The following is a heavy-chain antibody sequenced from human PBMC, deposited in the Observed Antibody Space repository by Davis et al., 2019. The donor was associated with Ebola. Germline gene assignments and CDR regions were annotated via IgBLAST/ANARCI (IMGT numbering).Heavy chain of an antibody. CDR1: GFTSSSYS. D-gene: IGHD4-17*01. V-gene: IGHV3-21*01. CDR2: ISSSSSYI. J-gene: IGHJ4*02. CDR3: ARNGLRYDY. Sequence: GESLKISCAASGFTSSSYSMNWVRQAPGKGLEWVSSISSSSSYIYYADSVKGRFTISRDNAKNSLYLQMNSLRAEDTAVYYCARNGLRYDYWGQGTLVTVSS.